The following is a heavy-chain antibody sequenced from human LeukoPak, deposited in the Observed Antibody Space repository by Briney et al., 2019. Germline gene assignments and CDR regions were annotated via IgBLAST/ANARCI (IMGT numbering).Heavy chain of an antibody. D-gene: IGHD3-10*01. V-gene: IGHV1-2*02. CDR3: ARHSLKYYYGSGGDYQYYYYYMDV. Sequence: GASVKVSCKASGYTFTGYYMHWVRQAPGQGLEWMGWINPNSGGTNYAQKFQGRVTMTRDTSISTAYMELSRLRSDDTAVYYCARHSLKYYYGSGGDYQYYYYYMDVWGKGTTVTVSS. CDR2: INPNSGGT. J-gene: IGHJ6*03. CDR1: GYTFTGYY.